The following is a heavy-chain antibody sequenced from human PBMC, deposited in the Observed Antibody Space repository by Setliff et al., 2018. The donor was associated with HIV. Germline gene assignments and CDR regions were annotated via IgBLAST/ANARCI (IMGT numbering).Heavy chain of an antibody. V-gene: IGHV3-7*01. Sequence: GGSLRLSCAASGFTFSTFWMGWVRQAPGKGREWVAHIKPDGSSKKYVDSVKGRFTISRDNAKDSLYLQMHSLRAEDTAVYYCVRWGLPYGIDAWGQGTRVTVSS. CDR1: GFTFSTFW. CDR2: IKPDGSSK. CDR3: VRWGLPYGIDA. J-gene: IGHJ4*02. D-gene: IGHD3-16*01.